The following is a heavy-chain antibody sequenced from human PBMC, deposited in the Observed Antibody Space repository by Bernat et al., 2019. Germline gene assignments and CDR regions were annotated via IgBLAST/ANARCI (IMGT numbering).Heavy chain of an antibody. J-gene: IGHJ6*02. V-gene: IGHV4-34*01. CDR2: INHSGNT. CDR1: GGSLYDYF. Sequence: QVQLQQWGAGLLKPSETLSLTCGVYGGSLYDYFWTWIRQPPGKGLEWIGEINHSGNTNYNPSLKSRVTISTDTSKNQFSLQLSSVTAADTAVYYCARGRLKLYPYYYYNGMDVWGQWTTVTVSS. D-gene: IGHD2/OR15-2a*01. CDR3: ARGRLKLYPYYYYNGMDV.